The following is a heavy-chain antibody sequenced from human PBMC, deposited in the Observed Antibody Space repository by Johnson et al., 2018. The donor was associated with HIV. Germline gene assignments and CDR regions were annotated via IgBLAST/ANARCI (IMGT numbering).Heavy chain of an antibody. V-gene: IGHV3-30*02. CDR3: AKDGFEYSSSGGAFDI. CDR1: GFTFSSYG. CDR2: LRFAASHT. J-gene: IGHJ3*02. Sequence: QVQLVESGGGVVQPGGSLRLSCAASGFTFSSYGMLWFRQAPGKGLEGVAFLRFAASHTHYSDSVKGRFTISSDHSKNTLYLQMNSLTSEDTGVYYCAKDGFEYSSSGGAFDIWGQGTMVTVSS. D-gene: IGHD6-6*01.